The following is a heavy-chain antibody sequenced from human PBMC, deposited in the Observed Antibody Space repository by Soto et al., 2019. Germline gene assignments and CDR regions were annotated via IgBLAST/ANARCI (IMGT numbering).Heavy chain of an antibody. Sequence: GGSLRLSCAASGFTFSSYGTHWVRQAPGKGLEWVAVIWYDGSNKYYADSVKGRFTISRDNSKNTLYLQMNSLRAEDTAVYYCARDRGTIFGVATYYFDYWGQGTLVTVSS. J-gene: IGHJ4*02. CDR3: ARDRGTIFGVATYYFDY. D-gene: IGHD3-3*01. CDR1: GFTFSSYG. CDR2: IWYDGSNK. V-gene: IGHV3-33*01.